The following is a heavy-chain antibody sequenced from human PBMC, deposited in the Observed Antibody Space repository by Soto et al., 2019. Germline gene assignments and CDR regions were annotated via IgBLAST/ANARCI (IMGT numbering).Heavy chain of an antibody. Sequence: QVQLVQSGAEVKKPESSVKVSCRASGGTLNKHAITWVRRAPGQGLEWLGGIIPMFGIPNYPQKFQGRVTITADDSTNTSHMELIGLTSDDTAVYYCARGGTSGWLKGAYDVWGQGTMVTVSS. CDR2: IIPMFGIP. CDR1: GGTLNKHA. J-gene: IGHJ3*01. CDR3: ARGGTSGWLKGAYDV. D-gene: IGHD6-19*01. V-gene: IGHV1-69*01.